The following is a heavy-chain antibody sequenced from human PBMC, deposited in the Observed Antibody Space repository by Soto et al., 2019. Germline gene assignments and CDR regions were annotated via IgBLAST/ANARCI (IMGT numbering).Heavy chain of an antibody. CDR1: GGSFSGYY. CDR3: ARGEYDSSGYGLLGFDY. D-gene: IGHD3-22*01. CDR2: INHSGST. Sequence: PSETLSLICAVYGGSFSGYYWSWIRQPPGKGLEWIGEINHSGSTNYNPSLKSRVTISVDTSKNQFSLKLSSVTAADTAVYYCARGEYDSSGYGLLGFDYWGQGTLVTVSS. J-gene: IGHJ4*02. V-gene: IGHV4-34*01.